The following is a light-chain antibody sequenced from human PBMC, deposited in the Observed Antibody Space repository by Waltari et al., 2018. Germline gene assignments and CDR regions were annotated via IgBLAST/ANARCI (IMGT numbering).Light chain of an antibody. CDR2: GAS. J-gene: IGKJ4*01. CDR3: QQTYRIPPT. CDR1: QSIRNH. Sequence: DIQMTQSPSALSASVGDRVIITCRASQSIRNHLNWYRQEPGKAPTLLIYGASGLQSGVPSRFSGSGSGTDLTLTISSLQREDFATYYCQQTYRIPPTFGGGTKVDMK. V-gene: IGKV1-39*01.